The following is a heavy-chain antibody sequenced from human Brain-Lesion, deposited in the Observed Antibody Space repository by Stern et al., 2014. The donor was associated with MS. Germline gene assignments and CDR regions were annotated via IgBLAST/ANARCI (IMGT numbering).Heavy chain of an antibody. J-gene: IGHJ4*02. D-gene: IGHD1-26*01. CDR2: MYHSGIT. CDR3: ASNRGSGSFFDS. Sequence: VQLVESGPGLVKPSGTRSLTCAVSGGSISSGNWWSWVRQSPGKRLEWIGEMYHSGITNYNPSLESRVSISIDKSKNQFSLKVYSLTAADTAVYYCASNRGSGSFFDSWGQGSLVTVSS. CDR1: GGSISSGNW. V-gene: IGHV4-4*02.